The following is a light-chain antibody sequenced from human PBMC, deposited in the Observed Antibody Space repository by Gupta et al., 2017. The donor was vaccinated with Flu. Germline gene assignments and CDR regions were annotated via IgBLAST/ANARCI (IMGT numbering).Light chain of an antibody. CDR2: GSS. V-gene: IGKV1-39*01. CDR1: QTINKY. Sequence: GDRVTITCRASQTINKYLHWYHQKPGKAPELLIYGSSTLQSGVPSRFSGSGSGTDFALTISSLQPEDSGTFFCQQSYSILRTFGQGTKVEVK. CDR3: QQSYSILRT. J-gene: IGKJ1*01.